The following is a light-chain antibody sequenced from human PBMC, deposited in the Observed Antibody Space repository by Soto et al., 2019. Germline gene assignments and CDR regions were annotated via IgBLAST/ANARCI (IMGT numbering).Light chain of an antibody. Sequence: EIVLTQSPATLSLSPGERATLSCRASQSVGTFFAWYQQKPGQAPRLLIYDASNRAAGIPVRFTGSGSGTDFTLTSSSLEPEDFAVYYWQQCINWPQWTFCQGTKVEIK. CDR3: QQCINWPQWT. CDR2: DAS. J-gene: IGKJ1*01. CDR1: QSVGTF. V-gene: IGKV3-11*01.